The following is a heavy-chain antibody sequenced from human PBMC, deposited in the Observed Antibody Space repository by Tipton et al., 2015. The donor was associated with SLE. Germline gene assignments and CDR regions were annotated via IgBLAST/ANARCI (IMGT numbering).Heavy chain of an antibody. Sequence: TLSLTCTVSGGSISSHYWSWIRQPPGKGLEWIGYIYYSGSTNYNPSLKSRVTISVDTSKNQLSLKLSSVTAADTAVYYCARFYDSSGYYQGWFDPWGQGTLVTVSS. CDR1: GGSISSHY. CDR2: IYYSGST. J-gene: IGHJ5*02. D-gene: IGHD3-22*01. CDR3: ARFYDSSGYYQGWFDP. V-gene: IGHV4-59*11.